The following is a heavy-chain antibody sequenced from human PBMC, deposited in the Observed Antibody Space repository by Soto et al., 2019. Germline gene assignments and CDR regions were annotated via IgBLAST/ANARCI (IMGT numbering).Heavy chain of an antibody. D-gene: IGHD6-13*01. V-gene: IGHV3-30-3*01. J-gene: IGHJ5*02. CDR1: GFTFSSYA. CDR3: AREYSSSWRNWFDP. CDR2: ISYDGSNK. Sequence: QVQLVESGGGVVQPGRSLRLSCAASGFTFSSYAMHWVRQAPGKGLEWVAVISYDGSNKYYADSVKGRFTISRDNSKNTLYLQMNSLRAEDTAVYYCAREYSSSWRNWFDPWGQGTLVTVSS.